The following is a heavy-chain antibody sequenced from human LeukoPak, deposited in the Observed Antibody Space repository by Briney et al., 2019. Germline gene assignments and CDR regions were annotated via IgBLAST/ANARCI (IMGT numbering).Heavy chain of an antibody. CDR2: ISWNSGSI. CDR3: ARDQGGRITMVRGVIGPYFDY. Sequence: GGSLRLSCAASGFTFDDYAMHWVRQAPGKGLEWVSGISWNSGSIGYADSVKGRFTISRDNAKNSLYLQMNSLRAEDTAVYYCARDQGGRITMVRGVIGPYFDYWGQGTLVTVSS. J-gene: IGHJ4*02. V-gene: IGHV3-9*01. CDR1: GFTFDDYA. D-gene: IGHD3-10*01.